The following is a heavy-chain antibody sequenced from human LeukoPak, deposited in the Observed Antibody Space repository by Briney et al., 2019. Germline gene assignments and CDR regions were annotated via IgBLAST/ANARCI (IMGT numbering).Heavy chain of an antibody. CDR2: INAGNGNT. D-gene: IGHD3-22*01. V-gene: IGHV1-3*03. CDR3: ARAKWLSDAFDI. CDR1: GYTFTSYA. Sequence: ASVKVSCKASGYTFTSYAMHWVRQAPGQRLEWMGWINAGNGNTKYSQEFQGRVTMTRDTSTSTVYMELSSLRSEDTAVYYCARAKWLSDAFDIWGQGTMVTVSS. J-gene: IGHJ3*02.